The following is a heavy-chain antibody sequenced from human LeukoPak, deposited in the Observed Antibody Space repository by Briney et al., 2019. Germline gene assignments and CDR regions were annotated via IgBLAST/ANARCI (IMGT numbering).Heavy chain of an antibody. CDR2: VYYTGST. Sequence: SETLSLTCSVSSGSVSTYSYYWGWVRQPPGKGLEWIGSVYYTGSTYYNPSLKSRVTISVDTSKNQFSLKLSSVTAADTAVYYCARPRSSGWVPFDYWSQGTLVTVSS. CDR1: SGSVSTYSYY. V-gene: IGHV4-39*01. J-gene: IGHJ4*02. CDR3: ARPRSSGWVPFDY. D-gene: IGHD6-19*01.